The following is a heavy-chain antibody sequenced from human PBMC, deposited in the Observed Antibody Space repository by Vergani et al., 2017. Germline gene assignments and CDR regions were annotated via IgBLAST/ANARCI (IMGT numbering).Heavy chain of an antibody. CDR1: GYTFTSYD. J-gene: IGHJ4*02. V-gene: IGHV1-8*02. CDR3: ARGGDCSSTSCYVGQPLGFDY. D-gene: IGHD2-2*01. Sequence: QVQLVQSGAEVKKPGASVKVSCKASGYTFTSYDINWVRQATGQGLEWMGWMNPNSGNTGYAQKFQGRVTMTRNTSISTAYMELSSLRSEDTAVYYCARGGDCSSTSCYVGQPLGFDYWGQGTLVTVSS. CDR2: MNPNSGNT.